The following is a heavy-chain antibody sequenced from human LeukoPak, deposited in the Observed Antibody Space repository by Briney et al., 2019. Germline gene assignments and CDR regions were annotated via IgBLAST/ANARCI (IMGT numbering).Heavy chain of an antibody. Sequence: PGGSLRLSCAASGFTFSSYSMNWVRQAPGKGLEWVSSISSSSSYIYYADSVKGRFTISRDNAKNSLYLQMNSLRAEDTAVYYCARPTSQGLNYYYDSSRLSGGYYFDYWGQGTLVTVSS. CDR1: GFTFSSYS. V-gene: IGHV3-21*01. CDR2: ISSSSSYI. CDR3: ARPTSQGLNYYYDSSRLSGGYYFDY. J-gene: IGHJ4*02. D-gene: IGHD3-22*01.